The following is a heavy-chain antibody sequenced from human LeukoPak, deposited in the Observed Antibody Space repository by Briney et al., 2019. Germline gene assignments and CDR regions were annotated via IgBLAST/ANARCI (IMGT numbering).Heavy chain of an antibody. CDR3: ARDYVWGSSESDY. V-gene: IGHV3-48*01. D-gene: IGHD7-27*01. J-gene: IGHJ4*02. CDR1: GFTFSSYS. Sequence: GGSLRLSCAASGFTFSSYSMNWVRQATGKGLEWVSYISSSSSTIYYADSVKGRFTISRDNAKNSLYLQMNSLRAEDTAVYYCARDYVWGSSESDYWGQGTLVTVSS. CDR2: ISSSSSTI.